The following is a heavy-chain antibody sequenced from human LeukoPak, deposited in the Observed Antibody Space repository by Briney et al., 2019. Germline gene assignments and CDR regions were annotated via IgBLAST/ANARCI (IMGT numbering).Heavy chain of an antibody. V-gene: IGHV4-61*02. D-gene: IGHD3-22*01. J-gene: IGHJ4*02. CDR1: GHSISSGDNY. Sequence: SETLSLNCTVSGHSISSGDNYWSWIRQPAGTGLEWIGRIYSSGSTNYNPSLKSLVTISGDTSKNQFSLRLSSVTAADTAVYYCARASYSYDINGWVPFDYWGQGTLVTVSS. CDR3: ARASYSYDINGWVPFDY. CDR2: IYSSGST.